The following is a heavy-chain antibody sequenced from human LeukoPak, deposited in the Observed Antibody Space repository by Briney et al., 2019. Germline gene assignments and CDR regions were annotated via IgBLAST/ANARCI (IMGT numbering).Heavy chain of an antibody. V-gene: IGHV4-59*01. J-gene: IGHJ3*02. CDR1: GGSISSYY. CDR3: ARGTVLDAFDI. D-gene: IGHD4-11*01. Sequence: SETLSLTCTVSGGSISSYYWSWIRQPPGKGLEWIGYIYYSGSTNYNPSLKSRVTISVDTSKNQFSLKLSSVTAADTAVYYCARGTVLDAFDIWGQGTMVTVSS. CDR2: IYYSGST.